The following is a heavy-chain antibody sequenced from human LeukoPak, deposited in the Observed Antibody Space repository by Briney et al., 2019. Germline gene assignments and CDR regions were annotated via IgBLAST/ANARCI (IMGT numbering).Heavy chain of an antibody. Sequence: SETLSLTCTVSGDSINSGGYYWSWIRQHPETGLEWVAHIYRSGSAYYSPSLKSRITMSVDTSENQFSLKVNSVTVADTAMYYCARLSYSGVFDFWGQGTMVIVSS. CDR3: ARLSYSGVFDF. V-gene: IGHV4-31*03. CDR2: IYRSGSA. J-gene: IGHJ3*01. D-gene: IGHD2-15*01. CDR1: GDSINSGGYY.